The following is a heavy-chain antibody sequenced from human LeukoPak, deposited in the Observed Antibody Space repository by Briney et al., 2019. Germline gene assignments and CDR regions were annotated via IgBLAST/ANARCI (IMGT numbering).Heavy chain of an antibody. D-gene: IGHD6-6*01. CDR2: IIPIFGIA. CDR3: ARGVAAREDYYYYGMDV. J-gene: IGHJ6*02. V-gene: IGHV1-69*04. Sequence: SVKVSCKASGGTFSSYAISWVRQAPGQGLEWMGRIIPIFGIANYAQKFQGRVTITADKSTSTAYMELSSLRSGDTAVYYCARGVAAREDYYYYGMDVWGQGTTVTVSS. CDR1: GGTFSSYA.